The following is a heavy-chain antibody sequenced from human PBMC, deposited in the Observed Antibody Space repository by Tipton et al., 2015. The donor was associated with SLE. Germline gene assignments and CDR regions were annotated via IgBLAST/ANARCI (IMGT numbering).Heavy chain of an antibody. D-gene: IGHD1-1*01. CDR3: ARVQRLPRSFDL. CDR1: GGSTTRGSYY. J-gene: IGHJ2*01. CDR2: VYATGST. V-gene: IGHV4-61*02. Sequence: TLSLTCTVSGGSTTRGSYYWSWIRQPAGRGLGWSGRVYATGSTYYNPPLKSRVTMSLDTSKNQFSLKRSSVTAADTALYYCARVQRLPRSFDLWGRGTLVTVSS.